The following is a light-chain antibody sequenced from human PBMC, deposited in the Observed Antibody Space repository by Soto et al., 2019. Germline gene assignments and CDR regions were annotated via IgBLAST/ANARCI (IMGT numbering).Light chain of an antibody. CDR1: QSISNY. CDR2: AAS. Sequence: DIQMTQSPSSLSASVGDRVTITCRASQSISNYLNWYQQKPGKAPNFLIYAASSLQSGVPSRFSGSGSGTDFTFTITNLQPEDFATYYCQQSYSTPPTFGQGTKVEVK. CDR3: QQSYSTPPT. J-gene: IGKJ1*01. V-gene: IGKV1-39*01.